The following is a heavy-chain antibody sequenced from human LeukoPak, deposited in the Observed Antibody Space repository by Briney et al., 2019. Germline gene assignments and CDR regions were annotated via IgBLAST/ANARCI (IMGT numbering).Heavy chain of an antibody. CDR1: GFTISSNY. V-gene: IGHV3-66*02. Sequence: GGSLRLSCAASGFTISSNYMSWVRQAPGKGLEWFSVIYSGGSTYYADSVKGRFTISRDNSKNTLYLQMNSLRGEDTGVYYCARGLGRPAGVDYWGQGTLVSVSS. D-gene: IGHD1-26*01. CDR2: IYSGGST. CDR3: ARGLGRPAGVDY. J-gene: IGHJ4*02.